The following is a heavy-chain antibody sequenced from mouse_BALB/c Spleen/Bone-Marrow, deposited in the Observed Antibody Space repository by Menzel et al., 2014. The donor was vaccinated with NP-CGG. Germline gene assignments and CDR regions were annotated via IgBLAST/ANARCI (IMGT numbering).Heavy chain of an antibody. J-gene: IGHJ2*01. V-gene: IGHV1S130*01. CDR2: IHPNSGNT. Sequence: VQLQQSGSVLVRPGASVKLSCKASGYTFTSSWMHWAKQRPGQGLEWIGEIHPNSGNTNYNEKFRGKAALTVDTSSSTAYVDLSSLTSDDSAVYYCARSVLDYWGQGTTLTVSS. CDR3: ARSVLDY. CDR1: GYTFTSSW.